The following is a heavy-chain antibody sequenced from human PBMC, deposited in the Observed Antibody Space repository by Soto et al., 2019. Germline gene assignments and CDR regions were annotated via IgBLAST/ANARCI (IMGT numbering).Heavy chain of an antibody. Sequence: EVQLVESGGGLVQPGGSLRLSCAASGFTFSSYSMNWVRQAPGKGLEWVSYISSRSSTIYYADSVKGRFTISRDNAKNSLYLQMNSLRAEDTAVYYCARVYCTNGVCYTLYYYYYMDVWGKGTTVTVSS. J-gene: IGHJ6*03. CDR3: ARVYCTNGVCYTLYYYYYMDV. V-gene: IGHV3-48*01. CDR1: GFTFSSYS. D-gene: IGHD2-8*01. CDR2: ISSRSSTI.